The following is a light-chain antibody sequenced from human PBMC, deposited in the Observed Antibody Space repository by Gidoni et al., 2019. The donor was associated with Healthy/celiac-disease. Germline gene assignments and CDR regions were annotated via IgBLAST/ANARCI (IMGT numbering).Light chain of an antibody. Sequence: DNQMTQSPSSLSASVGDRVTITCRASQSISSYLNWYQQKPGKAPKLLIYAASSLQSGVPSRFSCSGSGTDFTLTISSLQPEDFATYYCQQSYSTPRTFGQGTKVEIK. J-gene: IGKJ1*01. CDR3: QQSYSTPRT. V-gene: IGKV1-39*01. CDR2: AAS. CDR1: QSISSY.